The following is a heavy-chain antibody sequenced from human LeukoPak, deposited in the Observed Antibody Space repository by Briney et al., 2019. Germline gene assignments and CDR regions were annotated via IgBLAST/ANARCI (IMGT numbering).Heavy chain of an antibody. D-gene: IGHD6-13*01. CDR3: AEGAAAGIYFDH. Sequence: SETLSLTCTVSGGSISSSSYYWGWIRQPPGKGLEWIGSIYYSGSTYYNPSLKSRVTISVDTSKNQFSLKLSSVTAADTAVYYCAEGAAAGIYFDHWGQGTLVTVSS. CDR1: GGSISSSSYY. CDR2: IYYSGST. V-gene: IGHV4-39*01. J-gene: IGHJ4*02.